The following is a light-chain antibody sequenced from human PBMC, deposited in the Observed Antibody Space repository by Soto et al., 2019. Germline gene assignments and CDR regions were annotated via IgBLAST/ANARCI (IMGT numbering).Light chain of an antibody. CDR2: DVS. CDR1: SSDVGGYNY. CDR3: SSYTSSITLVV. J-gene: IGLJ2*01. Sequence: QSVLTQPVSVSGSPGQSITISCTGTSSDVGGYNYVSWYQQHPGKAPKLMIYDVSNRPSGVSYRFSGSKSGNMASLTISGLQAEDEADYYCSSYTSSITLVVFGGGTKLTVL. V-gene: IGLV2-14*01.